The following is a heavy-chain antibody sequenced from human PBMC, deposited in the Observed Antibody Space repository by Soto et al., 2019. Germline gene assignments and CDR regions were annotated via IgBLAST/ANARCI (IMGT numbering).Heavy chain of an antibody. Sequence: SETLSLTCTVSGGSINSDYWSWIRQPPGKGLEWIGYIYSSGSTNYNPSLKSRVTISLDTSKNQFSLKLSSVTAADTAVYYCARARITMVRGVGHYYMDVWGKGTTVTV. CDR3: ARARITMVRGVGHYYMDV. V-gene: IGHV4-59*01. CDR2: IYSSGST. CDR1: GGSINSDY. D-gene: IGHD3-10*01. J-gene: IGHJ6*03.